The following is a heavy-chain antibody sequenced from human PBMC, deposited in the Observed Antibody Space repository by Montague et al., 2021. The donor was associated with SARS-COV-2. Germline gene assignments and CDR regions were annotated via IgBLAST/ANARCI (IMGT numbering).Heavy chain of an antibody. CDR1: GFSLSTTGMC. CDR2: IDWDGDK. D-gene: IGHD1-26*01. CDR3: ARVGFGHYDAVDG. Sequence: PALVKPTQTLTLTCSFSGFSLSTTGMCISWIRQPPGKALEWLALIDWDGDKYYSTSLKPRLTISKDTSKDQVVLTMTKMDPVDTATYYFARVGFGHYDAVDGRGQGTTVTVS. J-gene: IGHJ6*02. V-gene: IGHV2-70*13.